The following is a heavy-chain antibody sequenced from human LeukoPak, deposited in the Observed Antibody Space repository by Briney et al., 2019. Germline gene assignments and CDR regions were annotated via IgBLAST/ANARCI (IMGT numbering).Heavy chain of an antibody. CDR2: VIGSGGST. CDR3: ARINYDILTGYIDC. V-gene: IGHV3-23*01. D-gene: IGHD3-9*01. Sequence: GGSLRLSCAASGFTFSSYAMSWVRQAPGKGLEWVAAVIGSGGSTYYADSVKGRFTISRDNSKNTLYLQMNSLRAEDTAVYYCARINYDILTGYIDCWGQGTLVTVSS. CDR1: GFTFSSYA. J-gene: IGHJ4*02.